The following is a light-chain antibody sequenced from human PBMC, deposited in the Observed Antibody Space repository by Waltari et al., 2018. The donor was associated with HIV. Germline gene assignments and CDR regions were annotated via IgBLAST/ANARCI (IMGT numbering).Light chain of an antibody. CDR3: QSFDSSLSSSVV. J-gene: IGLJ2*01. Sequence: QSVLTQAPSVSGGPGQRVTISCSGSSSNIGAGYAVHWYQPRPGTPPKLLIYGDTNRPSGVPDRFSGSKSGTSASLFITGLQADDEADYYCQSFDSSLSSSVVFGGGTKLTVL. CDR1: SSNIGAGYA. CDR2: GDT. V-gene: IGLV1-40*01.